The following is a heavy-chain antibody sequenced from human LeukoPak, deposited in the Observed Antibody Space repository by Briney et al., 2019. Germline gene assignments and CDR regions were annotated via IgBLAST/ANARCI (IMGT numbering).Heavy chain of an antibody. Sequence: PGGSLRLSCAASGFRFSSHWMSWVRQAPGKGLEWVAKIKEDGSEKYYVDSVKGRFTISRDNAKNSLSLHMNSLRAEDTAVYYCVSMSGYYFYMDVWGKGTTVTVSS. CDR1: GFRFSSHW. CDR2: IKEDGSEK. CDR3: VSMSGYYFYMDV. D-gene: IGHD1-26*01. V-gene: IGHV3-7*01. J-gene: IGHJ6*03.